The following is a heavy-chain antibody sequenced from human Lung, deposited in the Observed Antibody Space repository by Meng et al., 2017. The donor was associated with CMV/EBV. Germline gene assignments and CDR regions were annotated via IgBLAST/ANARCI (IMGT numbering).Heavy chain of an antibody. Sequence: SWEDSEFTFNRYWMHWVRQAPGKGLIWVARIKFDGTYANYADSVRGRFTISRDNAGDRLFLQMNSLRAEDTALYFCVRDGDKWNFDYWGKGTLVTVSS. V-gene: IGHV3-74*01. D-gene: IGHD1-26*01. CDR1: EFTFNRYW. CDR3: VRDGDKWNFDY. J-gene: IGHJ4*02. CDR2: IKFDGTYA.